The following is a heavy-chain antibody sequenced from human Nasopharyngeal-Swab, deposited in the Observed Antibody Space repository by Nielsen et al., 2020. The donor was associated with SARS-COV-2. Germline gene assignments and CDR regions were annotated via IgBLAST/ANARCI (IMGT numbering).Heavy chain of an antibody. CDR1: KFTFDHYA. CDR3: AKDVRPAGATFYYFDS. D-gene: IGHD1-26*01. Sequence: SLKISCAASKFTFDHYAMHWVRQAPGKGLEWVSGISWNSGNTGYADSVTGRFTITRDNAKNSLYLQMNSLRAEDTALYYCAKDVRPAGATFYYFDSWGQGTLVTVSS. CDR2: ISWNSGNT. V-gene: IGHV3-9*01. J-gene: IGHJ4*02.